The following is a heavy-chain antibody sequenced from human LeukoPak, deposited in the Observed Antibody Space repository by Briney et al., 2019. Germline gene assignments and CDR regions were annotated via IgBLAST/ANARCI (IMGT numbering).Heavy chain of an antibody. CDR2: IIPIFGTA. CDR1: GGTFSSYA. V-gene: IGHV1-69*06. Sequence: SVKVSCKASGGTFSSYAISWVRQAPGQGLEWMGGIIPIFGTANYAQKFQGRVTITADKSTSTAYMELSSLRSEDTAVYYCAREGDSCGWYSFDYWGQGTLVTVSS. CDR3: AREGDSCGWYSFDY. D-gene: IGHD6-19*01. J-gene: IGHJ4*02.